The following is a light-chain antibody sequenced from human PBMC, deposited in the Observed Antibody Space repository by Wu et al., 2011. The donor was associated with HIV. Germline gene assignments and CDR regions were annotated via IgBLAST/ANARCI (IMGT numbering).Light chain of an antibody. J-gene: IGKJ4*01. CDR3: QQYGSPPRT. CDR2: GAS. V-gene: IGKV3-20*01. Sequence: DSVLTQSPGTLSLSPGERATLSCRASQRMSSSYIAWYQQKPGQAPRLLIYGASTRAADTPDRFSGSGSGTDFSLTISRLEPEDSAVYYCQQYGSPPRTFGGGTRVEIK. CDR1: QRMSSSY.